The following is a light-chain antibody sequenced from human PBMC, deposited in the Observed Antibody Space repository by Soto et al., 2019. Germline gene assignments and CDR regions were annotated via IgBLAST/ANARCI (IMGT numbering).Light chain of an antibody. CDR2: DAS. CDR1: QAISNY. CDR3: QQYADLPLT. J-gene: IGKJ4*01. V-gene: IGKV1-33*01. Sequence: DIQMTQSPSSLSASVGDRVTITCQASQAISNYLNWYQQKPGKAPKLLIYDASDLATGVPSRFTGGGSGTDFTFTISSLQSEDIATYYCQQYADLPLTFGGGTRVEIK.